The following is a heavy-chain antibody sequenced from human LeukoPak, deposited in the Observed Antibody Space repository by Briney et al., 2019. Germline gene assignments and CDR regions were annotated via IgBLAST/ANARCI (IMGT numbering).Heavy chain of an antibody. V-gene: IGHV4-4*07. J-gene: IGHJ4*02. CDR3: ARDSVIPAAPFGY. CDR1: GGSMSHYY. CDR2: VHTSGSS. D-gene: IGHD2-2*01. Sequence: PSETLSLTCTVSGGSMSHYYWSWIRQPAGKGLEWIGRVHTSGSSTYNPSLRSRVTMSVDTSKNQFSLNLSSVTAADTAVYYCARDSVIPAAPFGYWGQGTLVTVSS.